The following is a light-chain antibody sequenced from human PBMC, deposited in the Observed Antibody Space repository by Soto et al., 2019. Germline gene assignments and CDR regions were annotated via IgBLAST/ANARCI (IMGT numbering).Light chain of an antibody. J-gene: IGLJ2*01. V-gene: IGLV2-14*01. CDR1: SSDVGGYNY. Sequence: QSALTQPASVSGSPGQSITISCTGNSSDVGGYNYVSWYQLNPGKAPKLMVFDVSDRPSGVSSRFSGSKSGNTASLTISGLQAEDEAYYFCSSYTDTNTLVFGGGTQLTVL. CDR2: DVS. CDR3: SSYTDTNTLV.